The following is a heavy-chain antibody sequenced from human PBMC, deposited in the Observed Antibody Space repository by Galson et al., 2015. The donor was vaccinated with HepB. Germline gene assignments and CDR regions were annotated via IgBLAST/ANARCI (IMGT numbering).Heavy chain of an antibody. CDR1: GFTFSSYS. D-gene: IGHD2-2*01. J-gene: IGHJ6*02. CDR3: ARDRKYQLLRVGRYYYYGMDV. CDR2: ISSSSSYI. V-gene: IGHV3-21*01. Sequence: SLRLSCAASGFTFSSYSMNWVRQAPGKGLEWVSSISSSSSYIYYADSVKGRFTISRDNAKNSLYLQMNSLRAEDTAVYYCARDRKYQLLRVGRYYYYGMDVWGQGTTVTVSS.